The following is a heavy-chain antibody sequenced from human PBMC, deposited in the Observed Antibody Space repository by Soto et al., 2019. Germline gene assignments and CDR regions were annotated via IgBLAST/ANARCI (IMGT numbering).Heavy chain of an antibody. Sequence: ITLKESGPTLVKPTQSLALTCTFSGFSLNTGGVGVGWVRQPRGKGMERLALIYWDDDERYRPSLRSRLNITKDTINNQVVLTMTNMDPEDTATYYCVRNWRYYGGVYYYGMDAWGQGTTVTVSS. CDR2: IYWDDDE. V-gene: IGHV2-5*02. CDR3: VRNWRYYGGVYYYGMDA. D-gene: IGHD3-10*01. J-gene: IGHJ6*02. CDR1: GFSLNTGGVG.